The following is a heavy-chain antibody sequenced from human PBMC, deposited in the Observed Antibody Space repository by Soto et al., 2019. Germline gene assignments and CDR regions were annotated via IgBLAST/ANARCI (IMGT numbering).Heavy chain of an antibody. D-gene: IGHD6-19*01. Sequence: SETLSLTCTVSGSSITSSSFYWVWIRHPQGKGLEWIGSIYYSGSTYYNPSLKSRVTISVDTSKNQFSLKLSSVTAADTAVYYCARLQWLGPGDYWGQGTLVTVS. J-gene: IGHJ4*02. CDR1: GSSITSSSFY. CDR3: ARLQWLGPGDY. CDR2: IYYSGST. V-gene: IGHV4-39*01.